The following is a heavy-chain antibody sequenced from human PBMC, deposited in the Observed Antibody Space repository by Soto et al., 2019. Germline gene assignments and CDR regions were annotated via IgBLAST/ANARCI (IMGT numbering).Heavy chain of an antibody. Sequence: QITLKESGPALVRPTQTLTLTCSFSGFSLTTRGVAVGWIRQPPGKALEWLALIFWDDDKWYSPSLRSRLTITEDPSKSQVVLTMPNMDPADTATYYCAHRSRGYAYYFDQWGQGTLVTVSS. CDR3: AHRSRGYAYYFDQ. CDR1: GFSLTTRGVA. J-gene: IGHJ4*02. CDR2: IFWDDDK. V-gene: IGHV2-5*02. D-gene: IGHD5-12*01.